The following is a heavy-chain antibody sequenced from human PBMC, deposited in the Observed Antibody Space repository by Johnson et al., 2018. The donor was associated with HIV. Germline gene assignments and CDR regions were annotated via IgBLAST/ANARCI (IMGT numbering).Heavy chain of an antibody. D-gene: IGHD3-22*01. CDR3: ARAMYYYDTSGYLIRPRAFDI. CDR1: GLSFSKAW. CDR2: INWSGGGT. V-gene: IGHV3-20*04. Sequence: VQLVESGGGLVKPGGSLRLSCAVYGLSFSKAWMSWVRQVPGKGLEWVSGINWSGGGTAYADSVKGRFTVSSDNAKNSLYLQMNSLRAEDTALYYCARAMYYYDTSGYLIRPRAFDIWGQGTVVTVSS. J-gene: IGHJ3*02.